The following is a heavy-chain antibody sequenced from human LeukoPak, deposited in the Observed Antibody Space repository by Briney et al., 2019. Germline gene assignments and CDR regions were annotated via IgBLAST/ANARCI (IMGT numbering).Heavy chain of an antibody. Sequence: SETLSLTCTVSSGSISSYYWSWIRQPPGKGLEWIGYIYSGSTNYHPSLKSRLTISVDTSKNQFSLKLSSVTAADTAVYYCAREGSGWDPFDYWGQETLVTVSS. J-gene: IGHJ4*02. V-gene: IGHV4-59*01. D-gene: IGHD6-19*01. CDR3: AREGSGWDPFDY. CDR2: IYSGST. CDR1: SGSISSYY.